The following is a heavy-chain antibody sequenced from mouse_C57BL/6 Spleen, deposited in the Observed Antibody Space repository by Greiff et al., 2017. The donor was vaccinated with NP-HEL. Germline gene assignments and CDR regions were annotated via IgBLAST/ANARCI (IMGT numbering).Heavy chain of an antibody. V-gene: IGHV1-15*01. J-gene: IGHJ2*01. CDR1: GYTFPDYE. CDR2: IDPETGGT. CDR3: TRSDYDEGWYFDY. Sequence: QVQLQQSGAELVRPGASVTLSCKASGYTFPDYEMHWVKQTPVHGLEWIGAIDPETGGTAYNQKFKGKAILTADKSSSTAYMELRSLTSEDSAVYYCTRSDYDEGWYFDYWGQGTTLTVSS. D-gene: IGHD2-4*01.